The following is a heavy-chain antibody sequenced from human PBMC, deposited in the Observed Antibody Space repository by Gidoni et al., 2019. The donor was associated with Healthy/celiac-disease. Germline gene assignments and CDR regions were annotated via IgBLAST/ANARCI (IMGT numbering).Heavy chain of an antibody. Sequence: QVQLVQSGAEVKKPGSSVKVSCKAAGGTFSSYTISWVRQAPGQGLEWMGRIIPILGIANYAQKFQGRVTITADKSTSTAYMELSSLRSEDTAVYYCARELYDSSGTHFDYWGQGTLVTVSS. J-gene: IGHJ4*02. CDR2: IIPILGIA. CDR1: GGTFSSYT. V-gene: IGHV1-69*08. D-gene: IGHD3-22*01. CDR3: ARELYDSSGTHFDY.